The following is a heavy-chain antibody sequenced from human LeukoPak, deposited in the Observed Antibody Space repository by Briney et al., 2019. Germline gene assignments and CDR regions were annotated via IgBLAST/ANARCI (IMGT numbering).Heavy chain of an antibody. Sequence: PGGSLRLSCAASGFTFSSYAMSWVRQAPGKGLGWVSAISGSGGSTYYADSVKGRFTISRDNSKNTLYLQMNSLGAEDTAVFYCALTLDYDILTGFDYWGQGTLVTVSS. CDR2: ISGSGGST. CDR1: GFTFSSYA. CDR3: ALTLDYDILTGFDY. J-gene: IGHJ4*02. D-gene: IGHD3-9*01. V-gene: IGHV3-23*01.